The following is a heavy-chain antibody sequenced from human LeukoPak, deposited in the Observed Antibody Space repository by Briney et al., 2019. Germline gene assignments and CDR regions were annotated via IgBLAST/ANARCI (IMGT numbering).Heavy chain of an antibody. D-gene: IGHD2-15*01. CDR2: IYSSGST. J-gene: IGHJ5*02. CDR1: GGSISSYY. CDR3: ARHYCSGGSCYNWFDP. Sequence: SETLSLTCTVSGGSISSYYWSWIRQPAGKGLEWIGHIYSSGSTNYNPSLKSRVTMSVDTSKNQFSLKLSSVTAADTAVYYCARHYCSGGSCYNWFDPWGQGTLVTVSS. V-gene: IGHV4-4*07.